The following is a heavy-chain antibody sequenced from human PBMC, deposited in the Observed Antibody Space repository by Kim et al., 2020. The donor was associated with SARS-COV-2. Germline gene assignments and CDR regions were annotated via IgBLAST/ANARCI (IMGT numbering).Heavy chain of an antibody. CDR1: GFTFSSYG. Sequence: GGSLRLSCAASGFTFSSYGMHWVRQAPGKGLEWVAVIWYDGSKKYYADSVKGRFTISRDNSKNTLYLQMNSLRAEDTAVYYCARDDWDGYYFDYWGQGTLVTVSS. J-gene: IGHJ4*02. V-gene: IGHV3-33*08. CDR2: IWYDGSKK. D-gene: IGHD3-9*01. CDR3: ARDDWDGYYFDY.